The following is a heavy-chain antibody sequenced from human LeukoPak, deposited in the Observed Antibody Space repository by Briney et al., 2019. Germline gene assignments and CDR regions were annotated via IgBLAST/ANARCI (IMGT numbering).Heavy chain of an antibody. CDR2: IIPILDIA. D-gene: IGHD3-10*02. CDR3: ARCSITIFGLFDY. Sequence: GASVKVSCKASGGTFSSYAISWVRQAPGQGLEWMGRIIPILDIANYAQKFQGRVTITADKSTSTAYMELNSLRSEDTAVYYCARCSITIFGLFDYWGQGTLVTVSP. V-gene: IGHV1-69*04. J-gene: IGHJ4*02. CDR1: GGTFSSYA.